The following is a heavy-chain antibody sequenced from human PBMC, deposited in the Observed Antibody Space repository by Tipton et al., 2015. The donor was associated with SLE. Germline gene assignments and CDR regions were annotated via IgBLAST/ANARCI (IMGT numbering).Heavy chain of an antibody. J-gene: IGHJ6*03. V-gene: IGHV4-59*01. D-gene: IGHD3-22*01. Sequence: TLSLTCTVSGGSINSYYWSWIRQPPGKGLEWVGYVYSSGSSDYNPSLSSRVTISLDTSKKQFSLRLKSATAADTAVYYCARVGHGFDSSGYNSHYYYYMDVWGKGTTVIVSS. CDR2: VYSSGSS. CDR1: GGSINSYY. CDR3: ARVGHGFDSSGYNSHYYYYMDV.